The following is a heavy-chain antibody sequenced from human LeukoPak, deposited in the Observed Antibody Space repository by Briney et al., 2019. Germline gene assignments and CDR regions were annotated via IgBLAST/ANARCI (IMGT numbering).Heavy chain of an antibody. CDR3: ARAFVRGVSSYYFYMDV. CDR2: INHSGST. J-gene: IGHJ6*03. D-gene: IGHD3-10*01. CDR1: GGSFSGYY. Sequence: PSETLSLTCAVYGGSFSGYYWSWIRQPPGKGLEWIGEINHSGSTNYNPSLKSRVTMSVDTSKNQFSLTLSSVTAADTAVYYCARAFVRGVSSYYFYMDVWGKGATVTISS. V-gene: IGHV4-34*01.